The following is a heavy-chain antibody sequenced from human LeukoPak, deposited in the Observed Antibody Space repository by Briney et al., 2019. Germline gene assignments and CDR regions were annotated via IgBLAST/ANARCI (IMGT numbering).Heavy chain of an antibody. CDR3: AKDRTYGSGSYIPDY. CDR1: GFTFNSYW. D-gene: IGHD3-10*01. CDR2: INPDGSWT. J-gene: IGHJ4*02. Sequence: GGSLRLSCAASGFTFNSYWMVWFRQAPGKGLVWVSCINPDGSWTLHADSVKGRFAISRDNSKNTLYLQMNSLRAEDTAVYYCAKDRTYGSGSYIPDYWGQGTLVTVSS. V-gene: IGHV3-74*01.